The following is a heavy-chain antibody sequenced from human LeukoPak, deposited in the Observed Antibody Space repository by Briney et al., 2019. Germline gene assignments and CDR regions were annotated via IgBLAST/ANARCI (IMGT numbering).Heavy chain of an antibody. Sequence: KSSETLSVTCAVYGGSFSNYYWSWIRQPPGKGLEWIGEINDSGRINYNPSLLSRVTVSVDPSKNQFSLSLTSVTATDTAVYYCARRWNYGRNYYIDVWGKGATICVSS. D-gene: IGHD1-7*01. V-gene: IGHV4-34*01. CDR3: ARRWNYGRNYYIDV. CDR1: GGSFSNYY. CDR2: INDSGRI. J-gene: IGHJ6*03.